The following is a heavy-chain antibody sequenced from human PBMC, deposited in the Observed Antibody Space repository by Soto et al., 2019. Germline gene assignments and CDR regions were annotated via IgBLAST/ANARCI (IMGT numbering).Heavy chain of an antibody. CDR2: INAGNGNT. Sequence: ASVKVSCKASGYTFTSYAMHWVRQAPGQSLEWMGWINAGNGNTKYSQRFQGRVTITRDTSASTAYMDLGSLRSEDTAVYYCARGIAVPVDPDYWGQGTLVTGSS. CDR3: ARGIAVPVDPDY. D-gene: IGHD6-19*01. J-gene: IGHJ4*02. V-gene: IGHV1-3*01. CDR1: GYTFTSYA.